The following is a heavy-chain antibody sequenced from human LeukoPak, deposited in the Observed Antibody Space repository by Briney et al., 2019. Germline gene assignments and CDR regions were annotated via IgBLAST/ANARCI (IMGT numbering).Heavy chain of an antibody. CDR3: AKDTQWNGFDP. Sequence: PGGSLRLSCAASGFTFGSYGIHWVRQAPGKGLEWVAFIRYDGSNQYYAESVKGQFTISRDNSKNTLYLQVSSLRADDTAVYYCAKDTQWNGFDPWGQGTLVTVSS. J-gene: IGHJ5*02. CDR2: IRYDGSNQ. D-gene: IGHD6-19*01. CDR1: GFTFGSYG. V-gene: IGHV3-30*02.